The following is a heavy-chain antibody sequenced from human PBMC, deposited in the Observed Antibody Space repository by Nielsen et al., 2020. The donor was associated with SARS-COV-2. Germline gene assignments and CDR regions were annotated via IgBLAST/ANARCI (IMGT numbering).Heavy chain of an antibody. CDR2: INPSGGST. V-gene: IGHV1-46*01. CDR3: ARGEQWLPSDAFDI. CDR1: GYTFTSYY. D-gene: IGHD6-19*01. J-gene: IGHJ3*02. Sequence: ASVKVSCKASGYTFTSYYMHWVRQAPGQGLEWMGIINPSGGSTSYAQKFQGRVTMTRDTSISTAYMELSRLRSDDTAVYYCARGEQWLPSDAFDIWGQGTMVTVSS.